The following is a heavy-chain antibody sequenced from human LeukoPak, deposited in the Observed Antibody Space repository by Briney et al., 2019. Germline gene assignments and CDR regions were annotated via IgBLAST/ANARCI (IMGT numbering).Heavy chain of an antibody. J-gene: IGHJ4*02. Sequence: SETLSLTCTVSGGSISSSNYYWGCIRQPPGKGLEWIGSIYYSGATSYNPSLKSRVTISIDTSKNQFSLKLSSVTAADTAVYYCATLGNGRTFDNWGQGTLVTVSS. CDR2: IYYSGAT. CDR3: ATLGNGRTFDN. D-gene: IGHD1-26*01. CDR1: GGSISSSNYY. V-gene: IGHV4-39*07.